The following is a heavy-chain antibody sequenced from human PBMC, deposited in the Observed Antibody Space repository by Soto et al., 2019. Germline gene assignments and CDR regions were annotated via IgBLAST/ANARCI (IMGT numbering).Heavy chain of an antibody. V-gene: IGHV2-5*02. CDR2: IYLDDDK. J-gene: IGHJ4*02. CDR3: AHIFDFDWVWAFEY. CDR1: GFSLDTSGVG. Sequence: QITLKESGPTLVKPTQTLTLTCTFSGFSLDTSGVGVGWIRQPPGKTLEWLALIYLDDDKRYSPSLNSRLTITKDTSKNQVVLRMTNVDPVDTATYYCAHIFDFDWVWAFEYWGQGALVTVSS. D-gene: IGHD3-9*01.